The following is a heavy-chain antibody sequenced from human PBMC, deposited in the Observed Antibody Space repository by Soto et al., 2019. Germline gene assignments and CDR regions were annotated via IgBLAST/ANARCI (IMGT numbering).Heavy chain of an antibody. CDR3: ARVPPSAMVRGPRYWFDP. Sequence: ASVKVSCKASGYTFTSYGMSWVRQAPGQGLEWMGWISAYNGNTNYAQKLQGRVTMTTDTSKSTAYMELRSLRSDDTAVYYCARVPPSAMVRGPRYWFDPWGQGTLVTVSS. D-gene: IGHD3-10*01. V-gene: IGHV1-18*01. J-gene: IGHJ5*02. CDR2: ISAYNGNT. CDR1: GYTFTSYG.